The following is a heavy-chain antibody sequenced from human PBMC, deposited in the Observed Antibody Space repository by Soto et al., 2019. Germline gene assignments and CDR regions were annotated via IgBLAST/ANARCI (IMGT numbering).Heavy chain of an antibody. CDR2: VNPGNSDT. J-gene: IGHJ4*02. CDR3: ARQAIMSGPPVDY. D-gene: IGHD3-10*01. Sequence: EVQLVQSGAEVKKPGESLKISCEASGYIFTNYWIGWVRQMPGKGLEWMATVNPGNSDTRYKSSLQGHVTISADTSINTVYLQWSSLQASDTAMYYCARQAIMSGPPVDYWGQGTLVTVSS. V-gene: IGHV5-51*01. CDR1: GYIFTNYW.